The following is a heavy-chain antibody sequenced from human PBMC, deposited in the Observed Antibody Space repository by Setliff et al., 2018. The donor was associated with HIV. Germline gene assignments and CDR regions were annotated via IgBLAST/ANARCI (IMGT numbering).Heavy chain of an antibody. CDR3: ARGFVLRFLEWSMPDAFDI. J-gene: IGHJ3*02. CDR1: GITFNTYA. Sequence: PWGSLRLSCAASGITFNTYAMHWVRQAQGKGLECVSFISITSSYIYSADSLKGRFTISRDNARNSLYLQMNSLRAEDTAVYYCARGFVLRFLEWSMPDAFDIWGQGTMVTVS. D-gene: IGHD3-3*01. V-gene: IGHV3-21*01. CDR2: ISITSSYI.